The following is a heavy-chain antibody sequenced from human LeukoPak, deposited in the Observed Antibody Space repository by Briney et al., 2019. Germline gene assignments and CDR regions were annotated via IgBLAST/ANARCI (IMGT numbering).Heavy chain of an antibody. J-gene: IGHJ4*02. CDR3: AKVQGARDYFDY. CDR1: GFTFSSYS. D-gene: IGHD1-26*01. V-gene: IGHV3-21*01. CDR2: ISSSRSYI. Sequence: GGSLRLSCAASGFTFSSYSMNWVRQAPGKGLEWVSSISSSRSYIYYADSVKGRFTISRDNAKNSLYLQMNSLRAEDTAVYYCAKVQGARDYFDYWGQGTLVTVSS.